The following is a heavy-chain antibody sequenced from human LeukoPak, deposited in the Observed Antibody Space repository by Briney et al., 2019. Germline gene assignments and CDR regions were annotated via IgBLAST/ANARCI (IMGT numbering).Heavy chain of an antibody. D-gene: IGHD6-19*01. J-gene: IGHJ6*03. CDR2: IGGSGGGT. CDR1: GFTFSTYG. Sequence: GGSLRLSCAASGFTFSTYGMSWVRQAPGKGLEWVSDIGGSGGGTYYADPVKGRFTISRDNSKNTLYLQMNSLRAEDTAVYYCAKRGSGWYEDYYYYMDVWGKGTTVTISS. V-gene: IGHV3-23*01. CDR3: AKRGSGWYEDYYYYMDV.